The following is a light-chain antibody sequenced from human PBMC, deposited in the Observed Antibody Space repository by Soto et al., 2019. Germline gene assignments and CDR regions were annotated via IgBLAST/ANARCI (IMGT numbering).Light chain of an antibody. CDR3: YSYTSSNTPV. CDR1: SRDVGGYNY. J-gene: IGLJ3*02. Sequence: QSALTQPASVSGSPGQSITISCTGTSRDVGGYNYVSWYQQYPSKAPKLMIYEVSNRPSGVSNRFSGSKSANTASLTISGLQAEDEADYYCYSYTSSNTPVFGGGTKLTVL. CDR2: EVS. V-gene: IGLV2-14*01.